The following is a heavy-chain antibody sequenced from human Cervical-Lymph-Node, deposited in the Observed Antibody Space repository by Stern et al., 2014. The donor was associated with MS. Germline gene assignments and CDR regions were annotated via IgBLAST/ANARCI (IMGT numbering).Heavy chain of an antibody. J-gene: IGHJ3*02. CDR3: GRDRSGTDAFDI. CDR2: IYYSGST. CDR1: GGSITSYY. V-gene: IGHV4-59*01. D-gene: IGHD3-10*01. Sequence: DQLVESGPGLVKPSETLSLTCTVSGGSITSYYWSWIRQPPGKGLEWIGDIYYSGSTNYNPSLKSRVTISVDTSQNQFSLKLSSVTAADTAVYYCGRDRSGTDAFDIWGQGKMVTVSS.